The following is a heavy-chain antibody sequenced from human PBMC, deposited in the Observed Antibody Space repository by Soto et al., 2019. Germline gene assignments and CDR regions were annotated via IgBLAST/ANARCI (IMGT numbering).Heavy chain of an antibody. CDR2: INWNSGSI. CDR1: GFTFDDYA. CDR3: VKDESINWYSGHFRH. D-gene: IGHD6-13*01. J-gene: IGHJ1*01. V-gene: IGHV3-9*01. Sequence: LSCAASGFTFDDYAMHWVRQVPGKGLEWVSGINWNSGSIGYGDSVKGRFAISRDNAKNSLHLQMNSLSAEDTAFYYCVKDESINWYSGHFRHWGQGTLVTVSS.